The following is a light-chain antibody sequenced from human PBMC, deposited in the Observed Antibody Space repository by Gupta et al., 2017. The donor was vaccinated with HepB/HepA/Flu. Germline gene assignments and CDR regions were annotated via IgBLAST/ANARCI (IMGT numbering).Light chain of an antibody. CDR1: QSVSTN. V-gene: IGKV3-15*01. J-gene: IGKJ1*01. Sequence: EIVMTQSPATLSVSPGERGTLSCRASQSVSTNLAWYQQNPGQAPRLLIYGASTRATGVPARFSGSGFGKEVTLTISSRQSEDFAGYFCQQNNNWPPWTFGQGTKVEIK. CDR3: QQNNNWPPWT. CDR2: GAS.